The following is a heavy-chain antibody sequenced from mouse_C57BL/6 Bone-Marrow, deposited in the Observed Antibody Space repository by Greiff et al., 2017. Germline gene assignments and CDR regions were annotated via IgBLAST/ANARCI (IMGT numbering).Heavy chain of an antibody. Sequence: EVQLKQSGAELVRPGASVKLSCTASGFNIKDDYMHWVQQRPEQGLEWIGWICPENGDTEYASKFQGKATITADTSSNTAYLQLSSLTSEDTAVYHSTTGLLLVYYFDYWGQGTTLTVSS. D-gene: IGHD2-3*01. V-gene: IGHV14-4*01. J-gene: IGHJ2*01. CDR3: TTGLLLVYYFDY. CDR1: GFNIKDDY. CDR2: ICPENGDT.